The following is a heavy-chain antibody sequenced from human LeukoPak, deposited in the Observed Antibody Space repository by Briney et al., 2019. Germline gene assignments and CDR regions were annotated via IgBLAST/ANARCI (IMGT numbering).Heavy chain of an antibody. Sequence: GGSLRLSCAASGFTFSSYSMNWVRQAPGKGLEWVSYISSSSSTIYYADSVKGRFTISRDNAKNSLYLQMNSLRAEDTAVYYCARDTPSSGFDYWGQGTQVTVSS. D-gene: IGHD3-10*01. CDR2: ISSSSSTI. CDR3: ARDTPSSGFDY. J-gene: IGHJ4*02. CDR1: GFTFSSYS. V-gene: IGHV3-48*01.